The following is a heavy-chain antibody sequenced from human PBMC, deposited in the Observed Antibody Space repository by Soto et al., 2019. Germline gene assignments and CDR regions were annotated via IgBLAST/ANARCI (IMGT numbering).Heavy chain of an antibody. CDR1: GGSISSSSYY. CDR2: IYYSGST. Sequence: PSETLSLTCTVSGGSISSSSYYWGWIRQPPGKGLEWIGSIYYSGSTYYNPSLKSRVTISVDTSKNQFSLKLSSVTAADTAVYYCARALAAAGTSGYGMDVWGQGTTVTVSS. V-gene: IGHV4-39*01. J-gene: IGHJ6*02. CDR3: ARALAAAGTSGYGMDV. D-gene: IGHD6-13*01.